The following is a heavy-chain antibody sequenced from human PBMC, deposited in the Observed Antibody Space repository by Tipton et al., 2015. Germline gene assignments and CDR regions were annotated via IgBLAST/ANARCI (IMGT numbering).Heavy chain of an antibody. V-gene: IGHV3-9*01. CDR2: ISWNSVNI. D-gene: IGHD1-26*01. CDR1: GFNFNNYA. Sequence: SLRLSCAGSGFNFNNYAMHWVRQAPGRGLEWVSGISWNSVNIGYADSVRGRFTISRDTANKSLHLQMNSLRPDDSAVYYCAKEAPGDLSGTFDSWGQGIPVSVSS. CDR3: AKEAPGDLSGTFDS. J-gene: IGHJ4*02.